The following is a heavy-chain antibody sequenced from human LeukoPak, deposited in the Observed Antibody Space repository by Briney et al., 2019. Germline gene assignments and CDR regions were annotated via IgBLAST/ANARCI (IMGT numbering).Heavy chain of an antibody. V-gene: IGHV1-18*01. CDR2: ISPYSGNT. Sequence: ASVKVSCKASGYTFPRYGITWVRQAPGQGLDCMGWISPYSGNTDYAQKFQGRVTMTTDTSTTTAYMELRSLRSDDTAVYYCARASGVSAAGSPYYFDYWGQGTLVTVSS. J-gene: IGHJ4*02. CDR1: GYTFPRYG. CDR3: ARASGVSAAGSPYYFDY. D-gene: IGHD6-13*01.